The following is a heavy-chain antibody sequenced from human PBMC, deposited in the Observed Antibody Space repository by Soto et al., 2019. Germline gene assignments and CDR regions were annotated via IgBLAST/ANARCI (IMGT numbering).Heavy chain of an antibody. D-gene: IGHD3-22*01. J-gene: IGHJ4*01. V-gene: IGHV1-3*01. CDR1: GYPFTISS. Sequence: AALNVSYQASGYPFTISSIHWVRQAPGHRLEWMGWINARNGNPNHSQKFQGRVTITMDTSASTAYMELSSLRSEDRAVYYCARSMIVVFHDGFGVWGQGPVVTVPS. CDR2: INARNGNP. CDR3: ARSMIVVFHDGFGV.